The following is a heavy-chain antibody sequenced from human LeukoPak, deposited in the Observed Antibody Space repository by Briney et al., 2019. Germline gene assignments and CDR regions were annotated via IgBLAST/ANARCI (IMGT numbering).Heavy chain of an antibody. D-gene: IGHD2-2*01. Sequence: GGSLRLSCAASGFTFSSYAMSWVRQAPGKGLEWVSLISDNGGSTYYADSVKGRFTISRDNSKNTLSLQMNSLRADDTAVYYCAKGKGSSISCSDYWGQGTLVTVSS. J-gene: IGHJ4*02. V-gene: IGHV3-23*01. CDR3: AKGKGSSISCSDY. CDR2: ISDNGGST. CDR1: GFTFSSYA.